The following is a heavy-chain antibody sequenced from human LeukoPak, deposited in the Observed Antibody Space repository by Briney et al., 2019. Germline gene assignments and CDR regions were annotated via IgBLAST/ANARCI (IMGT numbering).Heavy chain of an antibody. CDR2: MNPNSGNT. CDR1: GYTFTSYD. J-gene: IGHJ6*03. V-gene: IGHV1-8*01. D-gene: IGHD2-15*01. Sequence: ASVKVSCKASGYTFTSYDINWVRQATGQGLEWMGWMNPNSGNTGYAQKFQGRVTMTRNTSISTAYMELSSLRSEDTAVYYCAGGPALVGYWYYYMDVWGKGTTVTVSS. CDR3: AGGPALVGYWYYYMDV.